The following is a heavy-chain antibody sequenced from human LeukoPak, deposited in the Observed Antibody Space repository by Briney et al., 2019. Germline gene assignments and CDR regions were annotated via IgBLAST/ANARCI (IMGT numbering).Heavy chain of an antibody. CDR1: GYTFASYA. J-gene: IGHJ4*02. CDR3: ARKYYDILTGYSHLDY. V-gene: IGHV1-3*01. CDR2: INAGNGNT. D-gene: IGHD3-9*01. Sequence: GVSVKVSCKASGYTFASYAMHWVRQAPGQRLEWMGWINAGNGNTKYSQKFQGRVTITRDTSASTAYMELSSLRSEDTAVYYCARKYYDILTGYSHLDYWGQGTLVTVSS.